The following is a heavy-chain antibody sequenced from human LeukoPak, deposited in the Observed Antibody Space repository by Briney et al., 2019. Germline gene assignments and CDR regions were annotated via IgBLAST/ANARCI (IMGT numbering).Heavy chain of an antibody. CDR3: AAAFSAGYYYGMDV. J-gene: IGHJ6*02. V-gene: IGHV1-58*01. D-gene: IGHD3-10*01. CDR1: GFTFTSSA. Sequence: SVKVSCKASGFTFTSSAVQWVRQARGQRLEWIGWIVVGSGNTNYAQMFQERVTITRDMSTSTAYMELSSLRSEDTAVYYCAAAFSAGYYYGMDVWGQGTTVTVSS. CDR2: IVVGSGNT.